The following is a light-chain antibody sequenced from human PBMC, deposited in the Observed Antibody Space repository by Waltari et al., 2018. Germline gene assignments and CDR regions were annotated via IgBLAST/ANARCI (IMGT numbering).Light chain of an antibody. CDR2: EAS. V-gene: IGKV3-11*01. J-gene: IGKJ4*01. CDR3: QQRANWPPLT. CDR1: QSVYNF. Sequence: EVVLTQSPATLSLSPGERAPLSCRASQSVYNFLAWYQQKPGQAPRLLIYEASQRATGIPARFSGSGAGTDFTLTISSLEPEDAAVYYCQQRANWPPLTFGGGTKVEIK.